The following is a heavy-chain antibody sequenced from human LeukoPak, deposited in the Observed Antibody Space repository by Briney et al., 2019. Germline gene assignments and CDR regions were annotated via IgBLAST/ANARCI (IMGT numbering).Heavy chain of an antibody. D-gene: IGHD3-22*01. CDR3: ARGGSYFDISGYYFY. CDR2: IYSGGST. J-gene: IGHJ4*02. Sequence: GGSLRLSCAASGFTVGSNTMSWVRQAPGKGLEWVSIIYSGGSTSYADSVKGRFTVSRDNSKNTLYLQMNSLRTEDTAVYYCARGGSYFDISGYYFYWGQGTLVTVSS. CDR1: GFTVGSNT. V-gene: IGHV3-66*01.